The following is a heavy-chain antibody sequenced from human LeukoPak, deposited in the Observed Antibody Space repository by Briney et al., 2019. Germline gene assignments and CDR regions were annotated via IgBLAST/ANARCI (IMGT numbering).Heavy chain of an antibody. D-gene: IGHD3-10*01. CDR3: ARDKGGFLYFGEYDP. CDR1: GASISSGSHH. CDR2: IYTSGST. V-gene: IGHV4-61*02. Sequence: SETLSLTCTVSGASISSGSHHWSWIRQPAGKGPEWIGRIYTSGSTNYNPSLKRRVSISVDMSKNQFSLKLSSVTAADTAVYYCARDKGGFLYFGEYDPWGQGTLVTVSS. J-gene: IGHJ5*02.